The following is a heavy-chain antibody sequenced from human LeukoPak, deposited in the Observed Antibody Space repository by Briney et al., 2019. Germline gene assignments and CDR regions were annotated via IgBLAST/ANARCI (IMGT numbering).Heavy chain of an antibody. CDR2: ISGGGGST. D-gene: IGHD2-2*01. CDR3: AKGGYCSSTSCYVGRFDP. V-gene: IGHV3-23*01. J-gene: IGHJ5*02. CDR1: GFTFSSYV. Sequence: GGSLRLSCAASGFTFSSYVMNWVRQAPGKGLEWVSVISGGGGSTYYADSVKGRFTISRDNSKNTLFLRMNSLRAEDTAVYYCAKGGYCSSTSCYVGRFDPWGQGTLVTVSS.